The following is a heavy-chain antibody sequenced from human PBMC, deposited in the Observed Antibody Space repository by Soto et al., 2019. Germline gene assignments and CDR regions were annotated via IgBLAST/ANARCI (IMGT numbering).Heavy chain of an antibody. D-gene: IGHD3-16*01. V-gene: IGHV4-59*08. CDR2: IYYSGST. Sequence: QVQLQESGPGLVKPSETLSLTCTVSGGSISSYYWSWIRQPPGKGLEWIGYIYYSGSTNYNPSLKGRVTXXVXTXXNQFSLKLSPVTAADTAVYYCASDRDGHNWGIFDYWGQGTLVTVSS. J-gene: IGHJ4*02. CDR1: GGSISSYY. CDR3: ASDRDGHNWGIFDY.